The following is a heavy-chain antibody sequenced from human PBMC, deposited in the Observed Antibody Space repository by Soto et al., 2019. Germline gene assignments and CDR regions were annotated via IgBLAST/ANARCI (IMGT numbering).Heavy chain of an antibody. J-gene: IGHJ4*02. CDR2: ITGSSGAT. CDR1: EFTFSSYV. Sequence: EVQLLESGGGLVQPGGSLRLSCAASEFTFSSYVMSWVRQAPGKGLEWVATITGSSGATYYADSVKGRFTISRDNSKNTLYLQMSSLRAEDTAVDYCAKKVRTNSVCPDFDYWGQGTLVTVSS. D-gene: IGHD2-8*01. V-gene: IGHV3-23*01. CDR3: AKKVRTNSVCPDFDY.